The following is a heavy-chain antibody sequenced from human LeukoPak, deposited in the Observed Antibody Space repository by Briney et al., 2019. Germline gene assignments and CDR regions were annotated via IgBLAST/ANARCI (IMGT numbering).Heavy chain of an antibody. D-gene: IGHD3-10*01. CDR1: GFTFSSYG. Sequence: GGSLRLSCAASGFTFSSYGMSWVRQAPGKGLEWVSAISGSGGSTYYADSVKGRFTISRDNSKNTLYLQMNSLRAEDTAVYYCAKDTMVRGVMDFDYWGQGTLVTVSS. CDR3: AKDTMVRGVMDFDY. V-gene: IGHV3-23*01. J-gene: IGHJ4*02. CDR2: ISGSGGST.